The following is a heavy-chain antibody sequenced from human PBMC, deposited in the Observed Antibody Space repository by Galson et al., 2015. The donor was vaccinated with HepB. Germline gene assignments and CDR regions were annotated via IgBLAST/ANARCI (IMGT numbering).Heavy chain of an antibody. CDR2: ITGTGGST. CDR1: GFTFSNYA. J-gene: IGHJ4*02. Sequence: SLRLSCAASGFTFSNYAMSWVRQAPGKGLQWVSAITGTGGSTYNADSVKGRLTISRDNSKNTLYLQMNNLRAEDTAIYYCAKEDGDYGIDYWGQGTLVTVSS. V-gene: IGHV3-23*01. D-gene: IGHD4-17*01. CDR3: AKEDGDYGIDY.